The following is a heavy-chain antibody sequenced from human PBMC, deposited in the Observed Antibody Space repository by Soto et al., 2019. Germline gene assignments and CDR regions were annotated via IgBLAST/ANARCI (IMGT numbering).Heavy chain of an antibody. J-gene: IGHJ5*02. Sequence: EVQLVESGGGLVRPGGSLRLSCAASGFTFSNAWMAWVRQAPGKGLEWVGRIKRLSNGGITEYAAPVKGRFSISRDDSKATVHLQMDSLKTEDTAVYYCATDWGRAWGQGTLVTVSS. V-gene: IGHV3-15*01. CDR3: ATDWGRA. CDR1: GFTFSNAW. D-gene: IGHD3-16*01. CDR2: IKRLSNGGIT.